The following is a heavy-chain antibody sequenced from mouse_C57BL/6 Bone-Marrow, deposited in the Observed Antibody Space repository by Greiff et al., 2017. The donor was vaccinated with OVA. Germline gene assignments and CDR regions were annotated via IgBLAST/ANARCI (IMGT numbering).Heavy chain of an antibody. CDR2: INSDGGST. D-gene: IGHD2-1*01. J-gene: IGHJ4*01. CDR1: DSEFPSLA. Sequence: EVQRVESGGGLVQPGESLNLSCESIDSEFPSLALSWVRKPPEKRLELVAAINSDGGSTYYPDTMERRFIISRDKTKKTLYLQMSSRRAEDTALYYCAYYGKDAMDYWGQGTSVTVSS. V-gene: IGHV5-2*01. CDR3: AYYGKDAMDY.